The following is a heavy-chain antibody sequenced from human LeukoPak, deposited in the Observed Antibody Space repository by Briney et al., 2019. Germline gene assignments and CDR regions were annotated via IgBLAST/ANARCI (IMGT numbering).Heavy chain of an antibody. V-gene: IGHV4-34*01. Sequence: SETLSLTCAVYGGSFSGYYWSWIRQPPGKGLVWIGEINHSGSTNYNPSLKSRVTISVDTSKNQFSLKLSSVTAADTAVYYCARGRRGVIVLSYYYYYMDVWGKGTTVTVSS. CDR1: GGSFSGYY. CDR3: ARGRRGVIVLSYYYYYMDV. D-gene: IGHD3-10*01. J-gene: IGHJ6*03. CDR2: INHSGST.